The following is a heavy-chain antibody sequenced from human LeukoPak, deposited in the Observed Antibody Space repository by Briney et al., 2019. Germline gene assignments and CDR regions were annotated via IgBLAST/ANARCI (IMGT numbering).Heavy chain of an antibody. CDR1: GFPFSSYA. CDR2: ISGSGDST. J-gene: IGHJ4*02. D-gene: IGHD3-10*01. Sequence: QPGGSLRLSCAASGFPFSSYAMSWVHQAPGKGLEWVSSISGSGDSTFYADSVKGRFTISRDNSKNTLFVQMNSLRVEDTAVYYRAKYYYGLGSYGRCFDYWGQGTLVTVSS. CDR3: AKYYYGLGSYGRCFDY. V-gene: IGHV3-23*01.